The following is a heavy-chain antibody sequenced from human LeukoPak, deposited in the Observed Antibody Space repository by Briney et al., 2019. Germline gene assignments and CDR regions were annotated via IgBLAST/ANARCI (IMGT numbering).Heavy chain of an antibody. D-gene: IGHD3-10*01. CDR3: ARDGMGSYDY. CDR1: GFDFSDYT. Sequence: PGGSLRLSCAASGFDFSDYTINWVRQAPGKGLEWVSSISSNGRYIYYADSVKGRLTISRDSAKNSVYLQMNSLRAEDTAVYYCARDGMGSYDYWGQGTLVTVSS. J-gene: IGHJ4*02. V-gene: IGHV3-21*01. CDR2: ISSNGRYI.